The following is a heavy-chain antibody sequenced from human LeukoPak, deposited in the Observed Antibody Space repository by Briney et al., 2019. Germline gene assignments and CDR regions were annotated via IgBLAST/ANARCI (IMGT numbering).Heavy chain of an antibody. CDR3: ARDRGGGRYYYGMDV. V-gene: IGHV1-46*01. CDR1: GYTFTSYY. J-gene: IGHJ6*02. CDR2: INPSGDDT. D-gene: IGHD2-15*01. Sequence: GASVKVSCKASGYTFTSYYMHWVRQAPGQGLEWMGIINPSGDDTNYAQRFQGRVTMTRDTSTNTVYMELSSQRSEDTAVYYCARDRGGGRYYYGMDVWGQGTTVTVSS.